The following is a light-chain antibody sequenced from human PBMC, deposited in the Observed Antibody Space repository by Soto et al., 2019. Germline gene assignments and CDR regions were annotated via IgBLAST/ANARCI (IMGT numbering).Light chain of an antibody. CDR1: QSIVSSQ. CDR3: QQYSNWPLT. Sequence: EIVMTQSPATLCLSPGERATLSCRASQSIVSSQLAWYQQKPGQAPRLLIYGAAARATGIPARFSGSGSGTEFTLTIGSLQSEDFAVYYCQQYSNWPLTFGGGTKVDNK. J-gene: IGKJ4*01. CDR2: GAA. V-gene: IGKV3-15*01.